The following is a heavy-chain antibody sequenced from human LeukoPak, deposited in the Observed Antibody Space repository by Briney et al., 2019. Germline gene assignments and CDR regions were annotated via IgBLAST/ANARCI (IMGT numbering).Heavy chain of an antibody. CDR3: AIKYCSGGSCYNYYYYMDV. CDR1: GGTFSSYA. CDR2: IIPIFGTA. V-gene: IGHV1-69*05. D-gene: IGHD2-15*01. Sequence: SVKVSCKASGGTFSSYAISWVRQAPGQGLEWMGGIIPIFGTANYAQRFQGRVTITTDESTSTAYMELSSLRSEDTAVYYCAIKYCSGGSCYNYYYYMDVWGKGTTVTVSS. J-gene: IGHJ6*03.